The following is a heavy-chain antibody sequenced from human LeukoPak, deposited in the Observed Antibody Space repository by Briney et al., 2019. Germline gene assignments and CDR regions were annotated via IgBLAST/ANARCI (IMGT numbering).Heavy chain of an antibody. Sequence: ASVKVSCKASGYTFTGYYMHWVRRAPGQGLEWMGWINPNSGGTNYAQKFQGRVTMTRDTSISTAYMELSRLRSDDTAVYYCAAERSTMVRGVIIRGGLIDYWGQGTLVTVSS. D-gene: IGHD3-10*01. CDR1: GYTFTGYY. CDR2: INPNSGGT. CDR3: AAERSTMVRGVIIRGGLIDY. J-gene: IGHJ4*02. V-gene: IGHV1-2*02.